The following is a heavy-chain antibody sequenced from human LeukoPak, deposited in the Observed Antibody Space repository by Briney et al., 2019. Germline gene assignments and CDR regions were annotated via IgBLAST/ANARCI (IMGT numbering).Heavy chain of an antibody. D-gene: IGHD5-12*01. J-gene: IGHJ4*02. CDR1: GFTFRNYW. Sequence: HPGGSLRLSCAASGFTFRNYWMSWVRQAPGKGLEWVANINQDGSVKYYVDSVKGRFTISRDNAKNSLYLQMNSLRDEDTALYYWARVGYSGWNLEYWGEGTLVTVSS. CDR3: ARVGYSGWNLEY. V-gene: IGHV3-7*01. CDR2: INQDGSVK.